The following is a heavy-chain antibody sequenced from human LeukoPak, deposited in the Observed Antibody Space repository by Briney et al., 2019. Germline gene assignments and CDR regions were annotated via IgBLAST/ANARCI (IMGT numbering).Heavy chain of an antibody. J-gene: IGHJ4*02. Sequence: ASVKVSCKASGYTFTSYDINWVRQATGQGLEWMGRINPISGGTNYAQKFQGRVTMTRDTSISTAYMELSRLRSDDTAVYYCARAEPGIAAAGTWGQGTLVTVSS. CDR2: INPISGGT. CDR3: ARAEPGIAAAGT. D-gene: IGHD6-13*01. V-gene: IGHV1-2*06. CDR1: GYTFTSYD.